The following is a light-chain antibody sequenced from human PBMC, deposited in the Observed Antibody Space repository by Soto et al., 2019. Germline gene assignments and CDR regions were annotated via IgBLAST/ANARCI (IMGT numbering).Light chain of an antibody. CDR3: SSYTITSALGL. CDR1: SSDVGGYNY. V-gene: IGLV2-14*01. J-gene: IGLJ2*01. Sequence: QAVVTQPASVSGSPGQSITISCTGSSSDVGGYNYVSWYRQDPGKAPKLMIYEVSNRPSGVSNRFSGSKSGNTASLTISGLQAEDEADYYCSSYTITSALGLFGGGTQLTVL. CDR2: EVS.